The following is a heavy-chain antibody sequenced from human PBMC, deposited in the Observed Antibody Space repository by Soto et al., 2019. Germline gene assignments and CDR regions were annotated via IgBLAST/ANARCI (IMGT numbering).Heavy chain of an antibody. CDR3: ASIASGKSAST. J-gene: IGHJ5*02. CDR2: IKYDGSEE. CDR1: GFTCSDYW. D-gene: IGHD5-12*01. Sequence: EVQVVESGGGLVQPGGSLRLSCAGSGFTCSDYWRSWARPAPGKGLEWVANIKYDGSEEYYVDSVRGRFTISRDNDMNSLHLQMNSLRADDTAVYYCASIASGKSASTWGQGTLVTVSS. V-gene: IGHV3-7*05.